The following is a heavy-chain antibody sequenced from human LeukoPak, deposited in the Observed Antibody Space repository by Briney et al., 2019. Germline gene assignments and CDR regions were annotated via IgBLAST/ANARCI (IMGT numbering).Heavy chain of an antibody. CDR2: IKQDGGEK. CDR1: GFTFSSYW. Sequence: GGSLRLSCAASGFTFSSYWMSWVRQAPGKGLEWVALIKQDGGEKYYLDSVKGRFTISRDNAKNSLYLQMSSLRAEDTAVYFCTRVTSDYYFNIPFHHWGQGTLVTVSS. V-gene: IGHV3-7*01. J-gene: IGHJ1*01. CDR3: TRVTSDYYFNIPFHH. D-gene: IGHD3-3*01.